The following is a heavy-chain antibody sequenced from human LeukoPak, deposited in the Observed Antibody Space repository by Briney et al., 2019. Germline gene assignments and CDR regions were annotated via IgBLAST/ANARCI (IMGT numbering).Heavy chain of an antibody. CDR2: INHSGST. CDR1: GGSISTYY. CDR3: ARCLGFLIGSSWYPDAFDI. J-gene: IGHJ3*02. V-gene: IGHV4-34*01. D-gene: IGHD6-13*01. Sequence: SETLSLTCTVSGGSISTYYWSWIRQPPGKGLEWIGEINHSGSTNYNPSLKSRVTISVDRSKNQMSLKLSSVTAADTAVYYCARCLGFLIGSSWYPDAFDIWGQGTMVTVSS.